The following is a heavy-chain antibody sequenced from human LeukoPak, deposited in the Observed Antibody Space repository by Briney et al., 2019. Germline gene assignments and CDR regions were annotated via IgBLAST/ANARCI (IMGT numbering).Heavy chain of an antibody. CDR1: GYSISTGYY. CDR2: IYHSGST. D-gene: IGHD6-13*01. CDR3: ARDHRIAAAGHDAFDI. V-gene: IGHV4-38-2*02. Sequence: SETLSLTCTVSGYSISTGYYWGWIRQPPGKGLEWIGSIYHSGSTYYNPSLKSRVTISIDTSKNQFSLKLSSVTAADTAVYYCARDHRIAAAGHDAFDIWGQGTMVTVSS. J-gene: IGHJ3*02.